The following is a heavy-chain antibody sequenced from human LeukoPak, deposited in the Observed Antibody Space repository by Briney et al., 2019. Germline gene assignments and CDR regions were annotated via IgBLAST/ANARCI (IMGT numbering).Heavy chain of an antibody. Sequence: GESLHISCQASGSRFTSYWIGWARKLPGKGLEWMGIIYPGDSDTRYSPSFQGQVTISADKSISTAYLQWSSLKASDTAMYYCARTTRSDAFDIWGQGTMVTVSS. V-gene: IGHV5-51*01. CDR2: IYPGDSDT. CDR1: GSRFTSYW. J-gene: IGHJ3*02. CDR3: ARTTRSDAFDI. D-gene: IGHD1-14*01.